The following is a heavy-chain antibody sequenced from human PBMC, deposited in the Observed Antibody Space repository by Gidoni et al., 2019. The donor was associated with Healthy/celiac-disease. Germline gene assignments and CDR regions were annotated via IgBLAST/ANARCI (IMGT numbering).Heavy chain of an antibody. V-gene: IGHV1-69*01. CDR2: IIPIFGTA. Sequence: QVQLVQSGAEVKKPGSSVQVSCKASGGTFSSYAISWVRQAPGQGLEWMGGIIPIFGTANYAQKFQGRVTITADESTSTAYMELSSLRSEDTAVYYCARDDYYDSSYYYYGMDVWGQGTTVTVSS. D-gene: IGHD3-22*01. CDR3: ARDDYYDSSYYYYGMDV. J-gene: IGHJ6*02. CDR1: GGTFSSYA.